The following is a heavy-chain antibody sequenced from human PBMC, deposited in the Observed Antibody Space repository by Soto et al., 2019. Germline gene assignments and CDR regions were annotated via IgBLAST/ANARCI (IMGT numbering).Heavy chain of an antibody. V-gene: IGHV5-51*01. CDR2: IYPGDSDT. Sequence: PGESLKISCKGSGYSFTSYWIGWVRQMHGKGMEWMGIIYPGDSDTRYSASFQGQVTISADKSISTAYLQWSSLKASDTAMYYCASQEMATKNVDAFDIWGQRTMVTVSS. CDR3: ASQEMATKNVDAFDI. CDR1: GYSFTSYW. J-gene: IGHJ3*02. D-gene: IGHD5-12*01.